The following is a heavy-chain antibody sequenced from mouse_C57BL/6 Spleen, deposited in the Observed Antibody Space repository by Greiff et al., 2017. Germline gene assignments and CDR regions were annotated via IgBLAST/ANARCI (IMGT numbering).Heavy chain of an antibody. V-gene: IGHV6-3*01. J-gene: IGHJ4*01. Sequence: EVKVEESGGGLVQPGGSMKLSCVASGFTFSNYWMNWVRQSPEKGLEWVAQIRLRANTYATHYAESVKVMFTISRDDAKSSVYQPMTNLRAEDNGIYYCTDNNAMDYWGQGTSVTVSS. CDR3: TDNNAMDY. CDR1: GFTFSNYW. CDR2: IRLRANTYAT. D-gene: IGHD1-3*01.